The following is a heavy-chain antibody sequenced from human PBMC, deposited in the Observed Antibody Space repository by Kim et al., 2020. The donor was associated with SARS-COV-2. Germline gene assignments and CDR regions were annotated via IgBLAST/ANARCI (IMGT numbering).Heavy chain of an antibody. CDR1: GFTFSSYA. Sequence: GGSLRLSCAASGFTFSSYAMHWVRQAPGKGLEWVAVISYDGSNKYYADSVKGRFTISRDNSKNTLYLQMNSLRAEDTAVYYCARVGREVQLGEFDYWGQGTLVTVSS. J-gene: IGHJ4*02. CDR2: ISYDGSNK. CDR3: ARVGREVQLGEFDY. V-gene: IGHV3-30*04. D-gene: IGHD5-18*01.